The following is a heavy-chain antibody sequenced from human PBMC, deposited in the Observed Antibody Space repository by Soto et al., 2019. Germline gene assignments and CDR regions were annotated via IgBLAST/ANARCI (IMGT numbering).Heavy chain of an antibody. V-gene: IGHV4-30-2*01. Sequence: KSSETLSLTCAVSGGSISSGGYSWSWIRQPPGKGLEWIGYIYHSGSTYYNPSLKSRVTISVDRSKNQFSLKLSSVTAADTAVYYCARGQERKIAGRGWFDPWGQGTLVTVSS. CDR2: IYHSGST. D-gene: IGHD2-15*01. J-gene: IGHJ5*02. CDR1: GGSISSGGYS. CDR3: ARGQERKIAGRGWFDP.